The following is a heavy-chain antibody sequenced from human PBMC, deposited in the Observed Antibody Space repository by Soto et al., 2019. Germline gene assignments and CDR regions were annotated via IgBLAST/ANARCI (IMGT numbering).Heavy chain of an antibody. Sequence: QVQLQESGPGLVKPSQTLSLTCTVSGGSISSGGYYWSWIRQHPGKGLEWFGYIYYSGSTYYNPSLKSRVTISVDTSKNQFSLKLSSVTAADTAVYYCARVRGVGATVRLWFDPWGQGTLVTVSS. V-gene: IGHV4-31*03. D-gene: IGHD1-26*01. CDR3: ARVRGVGATVRLWFDP. J-gene: IGHJ5*02. CDR1: GGSISSGGYY. CDR2: IYYSGST.